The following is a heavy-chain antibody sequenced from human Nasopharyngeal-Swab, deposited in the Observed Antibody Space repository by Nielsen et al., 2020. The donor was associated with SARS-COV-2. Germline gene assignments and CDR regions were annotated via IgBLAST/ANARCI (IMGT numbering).Heavy chain of an antibody. V-gene: IGHV1-3*01. Sequence: ASVKVSCKASGHTFTSYAMHWVRQAPGQRLEWMGWINAGNGSTKYSQKFQGRVTITRDTSASTAYMELSSLRSEDTAVYYCARWTMGLRAFDIWGQGTMVTVSS. J-gene: IGHJ3*02. CDR2: INAGNGST. CDR3: ARWTMGLRAFDI. CDR1: GHTFTSYA. D-gene: IGHD3-16*01.